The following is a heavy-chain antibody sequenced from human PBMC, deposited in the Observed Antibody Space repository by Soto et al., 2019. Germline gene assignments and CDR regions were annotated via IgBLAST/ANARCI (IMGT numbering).Heavy chain of an antibody. CDR2: IHYSGTTSFFP. J-gene: IGHJ4*02. CDR1: GGSMRNYL. V-gene: IGHV4-59*01. D-gene: IGHD6-13*01. Sequence: QVQLQESGPGLVKSSETLSLTCTVSGGSMRNYLWTWIRQPPGKGLELIGYIHYSGTTSFFPTYNPPLRSRVTISEDSSKNPFSLKLLSVTTADTAVYFCAAGEASSRNLAPYYLDYWGQGTLVTVSS. CDR3: AAGEASSRNLAPYYLDY.